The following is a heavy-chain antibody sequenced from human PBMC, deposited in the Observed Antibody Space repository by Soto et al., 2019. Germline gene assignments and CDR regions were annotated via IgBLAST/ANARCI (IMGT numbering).Heavy chain of an antibody. Sequence: GESLKISCKGSEYTFTNYWIGWVRQMPGKGPEWMGIIYPGDSDTKYNPSFQGQVTISADKSITTTYLQWSSLKASDTAIYYCAASIFYYGMDVWGQGTKVTVSS. CDR2: IYPGDSDT. V-gene: IGHV5-51*01. CDR3: AASIFYYGMDV. D-gene: IGHD3-9*01. J-gene: IGHJ6*02. CDR1: EYTFTNYW.